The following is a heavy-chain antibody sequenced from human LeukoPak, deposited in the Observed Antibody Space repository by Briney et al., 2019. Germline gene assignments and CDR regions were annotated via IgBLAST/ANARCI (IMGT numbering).Heavy chain of an antibody. CDR2: IYSDGNT. V-gene: IGHV3-66*01. CDR1: GLTVSTNY. CDR3: ARDSVAEGSDY. D-gene: IGHD2-15*01. Sequence: GGSLRLSCAASGLTVSTNYMSWVRQAPGKGLEWVSVIYSDGNTYYADSVKGRFTISRDNSKKTLYLQMNSLRAEDTAVYYCARDSVAEGSDYWGQGALVTVSS. J-gene: IGHJ4*02.